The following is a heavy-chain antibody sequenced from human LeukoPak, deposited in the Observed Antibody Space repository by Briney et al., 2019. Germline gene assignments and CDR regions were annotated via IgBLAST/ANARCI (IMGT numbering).Heavy chain of an antibody. Sequence: SETLSLTCAVYGGFFSGYYWSWIRQPPGKGLEWIGEINHSGSTNYNPSLKSRVTISVDTSKNQFSLKLSSVTAADTAVYYCARGPKHYYDSSGYYEGSYYFDYWGQGTLVTVSS. CDR3: ARGPKHYYDSSGYYEGSYYFDY. V-gene: IGHV4-34*01. J-gene: IGHJ4*02. CDR1: GGFFSGYY. CDR2: INHSGST. D-gene: IGHD3-22*01.